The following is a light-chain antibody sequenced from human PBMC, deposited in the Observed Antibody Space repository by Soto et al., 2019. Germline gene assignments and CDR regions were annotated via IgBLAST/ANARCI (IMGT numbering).Light chain of an antibody. J-gene: IGKJ1*01. CDR2: GAS. CDR3: QHYGTSPTWT. Sequence: DIVLTQSPGTLSLSPGERANLSCRASQSVSGSYLAWYEQKPGHAPRLLIYGASSRATVIPDRFSGDGSGTDFTLTISRLEPEDFVVYYCQHYGTSPTWTFGQGTKVEVK. V-gene: IGKV3-20*01. CDR1: QSVSGSY.